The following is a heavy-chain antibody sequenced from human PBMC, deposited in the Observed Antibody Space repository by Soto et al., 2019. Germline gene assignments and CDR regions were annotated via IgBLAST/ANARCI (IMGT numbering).Heavy chain of an antibody. Sequence: QVQLVESGGGLVKPGGSLRLSCAASGFTFSDYYMSWIRQAPGKGLEWVSYISSSGSTIYYADSVKGRFTISRDNAKNSLYLQGNSLRAEDTAVFYWARGWVRGSSANYYGPDGWGQGTTVTVSS. V-gene: IGHV3-11*01. CDR3: ARGWVRGSSANYYGPDG. D-gene: IGHD6-6*01. CDR2: ISSSGSTI. J-gene: IGHJ6*02. CDR1: GFTFSDYY.